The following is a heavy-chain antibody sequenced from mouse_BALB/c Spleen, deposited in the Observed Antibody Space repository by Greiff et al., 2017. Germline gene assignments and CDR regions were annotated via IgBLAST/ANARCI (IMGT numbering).Heavy chain of an antibody. D-gene: IGHD1-1*01. J-gene: IGHJ4*01. Sequence: EVKLVESGPELGKPGASVKISCKASGYSFTGYNMYWVKQSHRKSLEWIGYIDPYNGGTSYNQKSKGKATLTVDKSSSTAYMHLNSLTSEDSAIYYCARGDYYGSSYGAMDYWGLGTSVTVSS. CDR1: GYSFTGYN. CDR3: ARGDYYGSSYGAMDY. CDR2: IDPYNGGT. V-gene: IGHV1S135*01.